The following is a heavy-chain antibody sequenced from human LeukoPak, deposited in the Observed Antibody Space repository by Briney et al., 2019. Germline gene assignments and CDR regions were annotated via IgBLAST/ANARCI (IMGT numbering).Heavy chain of an antibody. Sequence: PGKSLRLSCAASGFTFTSLPLHWVRQAPGKGLEWVAVSSTHGSDEYYADSVKGRFTVFSDNSKKTVYLQMDSLRAEDTPVYHCAMDYYDSNGYSRGWDYWGQGTLVTVSS. CDR3: AMDYYDSNGYSRGWDY. J-gene: IGHJ4*02. V-gene: IGHV3-30*04. D-gene: IGHD3-22*01. CDR1: GFTFTSLP. CDR2: SSTHGSDE.